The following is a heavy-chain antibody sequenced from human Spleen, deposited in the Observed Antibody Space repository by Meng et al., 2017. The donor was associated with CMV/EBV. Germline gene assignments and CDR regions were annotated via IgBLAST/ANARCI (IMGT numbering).Heavy chain of an antibody. CDR3: ARDLKSGITMVRASLDYYGMDV. D-gene: IGHD3-10*01. Sequence: ASVKVSCKTSGYTFTDYYLHWVRQATGQGLEWMGWINPNSGNAGSAQKFQGRVTMTRNTSITTAYMELSSLRSDDTAVYYCARDLKSGITMVRASLDYYGMDVWGQGTTVTVSS. CDR2: INPNSGNA. CDR1: GYTFTDYY. V-gene: IGHV1-8*02. J-gene: IGHJ6*02.